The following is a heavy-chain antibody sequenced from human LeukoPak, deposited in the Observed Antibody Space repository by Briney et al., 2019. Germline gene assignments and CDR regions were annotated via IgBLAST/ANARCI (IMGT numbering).Heavy chain of an antibody. CDR1: GYTFTSYD. D-gene: IGHD4-17*01. V-gene: IGHV1-8*01. CDR2: MNPNSGNT. Sequence: ASVKVSCKASGYTFTSYDINWVRQAPGQGLEWMGWMNPNSGNTGYAQKFQGRVTMTRNTSISTAYMELSSLRSEDTAVYYCARGNGRARLRGNNYYYYMDVWGKGTTVTVSS. CDR3: ARGNGRARLRGNNYYYYMDV. J-gene: IGHJ6*03.